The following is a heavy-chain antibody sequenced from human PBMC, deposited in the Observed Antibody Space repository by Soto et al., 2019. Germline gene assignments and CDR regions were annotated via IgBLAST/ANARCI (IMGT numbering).Heavy chain of an antibody. J-gene: IGHJ4*02. CDR3: ARACGGVIGHFYY. D-gene: IGHD3-16*02. V-gene: IGHV1-2*02. CDR2: INPNSGGT. CDR1: GYTCTVYY. Sequence: ASVKVSCKASGYTCTVYYMHWVVQAPVRGREGMGWINPNSGGTNYAQKFQGRVTMTRDTSISTAYMELSRLRSDDTAVYYCARACGGVIGHFYYWGQGTLFTVSS.